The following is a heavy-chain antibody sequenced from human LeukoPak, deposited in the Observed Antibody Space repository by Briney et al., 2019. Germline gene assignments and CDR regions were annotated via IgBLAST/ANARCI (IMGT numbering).Heavy chain of an antibody. CDR2: IYTSGST. D-gene: IGHD6-13*01. V-gene: IGHV4-59*10. CDR1: GGSISSYY. CDR3: ARYSSSWYRGLNAFDI. J-gene: IGHJ3*02. Sequence: SETLSLTCTASGGSISSYYWSWIRQPAGKGLEWIGCIYTSGSTTYNPSLKGRFTMSVDTSKNQFSLKLSSVTAADTAVYYCARYSSSWYRGLNAFDIWGQGTMVTVSS.